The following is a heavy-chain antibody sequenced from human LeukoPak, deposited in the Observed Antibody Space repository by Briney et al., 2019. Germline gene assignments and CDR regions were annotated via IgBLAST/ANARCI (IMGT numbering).Heavy chain of an antibody. CDR1: GFTFSSYG. V-gene: IGHV3-7*01. CDR2: IKEDGREK. D-gene: IGHD3-10*01. J-gene: IGHJ4*02. Sequence: GGSLRLSCAASGFTFSSYGMHWVRQAPGKGLEWVANIKEDGREKYYVDSVKGRFTISRDNAKNSLYLQMSSLRAEDTAVYYCARGGRPDYWGQGTLVTVSS. CDR3: ARGGRPDY.